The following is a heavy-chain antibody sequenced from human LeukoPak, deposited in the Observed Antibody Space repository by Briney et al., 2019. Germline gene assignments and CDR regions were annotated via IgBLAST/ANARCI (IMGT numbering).Heavy chain of an antibody. J-gene: IGHJ4*02. Sequence: GASVTDSCKASGYTFASYDINWVRQAPGQGLEWMGWMNPDSTNTGYAQKFQGRVTMTRDTSMSTAYMELSSLTSEDTAVYYCARVPSLGYCSGGSCYRFDHWGQGTLVAVSS. CDR2: MNPDSTNT. V-gene: IGHV1-8*01. CDR3: ARVPSLGYCSGGSCYRFDH. D-gene: IGHD2-15*01. CDR1: GYTFASYD.